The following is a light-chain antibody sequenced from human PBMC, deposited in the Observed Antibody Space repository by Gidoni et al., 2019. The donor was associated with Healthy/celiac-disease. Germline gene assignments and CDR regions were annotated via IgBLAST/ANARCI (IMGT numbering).Light chain of an antibody. CDR1: QSVSSSY. J-gene: IGKJ1*01. Sequence: EIVLTQSPGTLSLSPGESATLSCRASQSVSSSYLAWDQQKPGQAPRLLIDGASSRATGIPDRFSGSGSGTDFTLTISRLEPEDFAVYYCQQYGSSPTFGQGTKVEIK. CDR3: QQYGSSPT. CDR2: GAS. V-gene: IGKV3-20*01.